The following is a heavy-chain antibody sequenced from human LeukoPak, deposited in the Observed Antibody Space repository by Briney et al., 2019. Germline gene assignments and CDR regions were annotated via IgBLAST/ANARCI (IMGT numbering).Heavy chain of an antibody. Sequence: ASVTVSYTASGYTFTDYYMHWVRQAPGQGLAWMGWINPNSGGTNYAQKSQGRVTMTRDTSISTAYMELSRLRSDDTAVYYCARELQIRNYYDSSGYLGYWGQGTLVTVSS. V-gene: IGHV1-2*02. D-gene: IGHD3-22*01. CDR1: GYTFTDYY. J-gene: IGHJ4*02. CDR3: ARELQIRNYYDSSGYLGY. CDR2: INPNSGGT.